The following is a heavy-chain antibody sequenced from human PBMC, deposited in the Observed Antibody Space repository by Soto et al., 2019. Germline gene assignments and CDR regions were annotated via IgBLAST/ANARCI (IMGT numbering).Heavy chain of an antibody. V-gene: IGHV1-18*01. Sequence: QVQLVQSGAEVKKPGASVKVSCKASGYTFTSYGISWVRQAPGQGLEWMGWISAYNGNTNYAQKLQGRVTMTTDTSTSTAYMELRRLRSDDTAVYYCARRLYDYGDQSHLCYWGQGTLVTVSS. CDR1: GYTFTSYG. CDR3: ARRLYDYGDQSHLCY. CDR2: ISAYNGNT. D-gene: IGHD4-17*01. J-gene: IGHJ4*02.